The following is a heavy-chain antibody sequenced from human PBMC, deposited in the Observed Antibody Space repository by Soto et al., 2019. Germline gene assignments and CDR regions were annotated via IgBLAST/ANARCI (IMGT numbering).Heavy chain of an antibody. V-gene: IGHV1-46*01. Sequence: QVQLVQSGAEVKKPGASVKVSCKASGYTFTRYFVHWVRQAPGQGLAWMGLINPAVGTTSYSQKFPGRVTMTRDTSTGTVYMELTSLTSEDTALYFCARDGTFDFWGQGTLVTVSS. CDR2: INPAVGTT. CDR3: ARDGTFDF. J-gene: IGHJ4*02. D-gene: IGHD1-7*01. CDR1: GYTFTRYF.